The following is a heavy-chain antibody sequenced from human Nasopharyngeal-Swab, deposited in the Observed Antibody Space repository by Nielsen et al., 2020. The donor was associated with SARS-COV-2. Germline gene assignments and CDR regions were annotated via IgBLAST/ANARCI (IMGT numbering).Heavy chain of an antibody. V-gene: IGHV3-49*04. CDR1: GFTLGDYA. Sequence: GGSLRLSCTTSGFTLGDYALSWVRQAPGKGLEWVGFTRIKAFGETPEYAASVKGRFTISRDDSKSIAYLQMDSLKIDDTGVYYCTRSGRAATKTRYFDYWVQGTLVTVSS. J-gene: IGHJ4*02. CDR3: TRSGRAATKTRYFDY. D-gene: IGHD2-15*01. CDR2: TRIKAFGETP.